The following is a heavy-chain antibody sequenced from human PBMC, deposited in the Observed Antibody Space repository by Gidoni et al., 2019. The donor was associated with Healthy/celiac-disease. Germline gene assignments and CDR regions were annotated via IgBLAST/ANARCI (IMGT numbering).Heavy chain of an antibody. J-gene: IGHJ4*02. D-gene: IGHD5-18*01. CDR3: AKGKSVGYSYGYFDY. Sequence: QVQLVESGGGVVQPGGSLRLSCAAAGLPFSSYGMHWVRQAPGKGLEWVAFIRYDGSNKYYADSVKGRFTISRDNSKNTLYLQMNSLRAEDTAVYYCAKGKSVGYSYGYFDYWGQGTLVTVSS. CDR1: GLPFSSYG. CDR2: IRYDGSNK. V-gene: IGHV3-30*02.